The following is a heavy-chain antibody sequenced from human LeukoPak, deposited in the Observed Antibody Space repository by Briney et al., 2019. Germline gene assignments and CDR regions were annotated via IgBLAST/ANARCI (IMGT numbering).Heavy chain of an antibody. CDR3: ANDLGWIQLNLG. V-gene: IGHV3-23*01. CDR2: ISGSGGST. CDR1: GFTFGSYA. J-gene: IGHJ4*02. D-gene: IGHD5-18*01. Sequence: TGGSLRLSCAASGFTFGSYAMSWVRQAPGKGLEWGSAISGSGGSTDYADTAKGRFTTSRDNSKNTLYLQRKSMRAEDTAVYYCANDLGWIQLNLGRGQGTLDNVSS.